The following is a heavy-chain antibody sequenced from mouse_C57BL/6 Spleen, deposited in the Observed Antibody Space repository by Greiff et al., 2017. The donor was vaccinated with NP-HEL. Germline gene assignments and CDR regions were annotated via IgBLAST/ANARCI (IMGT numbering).Heavy chain of an antibody. CDR1: GYTFTSYW. D-gene: IGHD1-1*01. J-gene: IGHJ2*01. CDR2: INPSNGGT. CDR3: ARLTYYYGSGRDYFDY. V-gene: IGHV1-53*01. Sequence: QVQLQQPGTELVKPGASVKLSCKASGYTFTSYWMHWVKQRPGQGLEWIGNINPSNGGTNYNEKFKSKATLTVDKSSSTAYMQLSSLTSEDSAVYYCARLTYYYGSGRDYFDYWGQGTTLTVSS.